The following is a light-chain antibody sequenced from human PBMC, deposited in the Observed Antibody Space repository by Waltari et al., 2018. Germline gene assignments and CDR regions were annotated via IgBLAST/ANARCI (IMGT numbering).Light chain of an antibody. CDR1: QNVNSN. CDR3: HQYNNWPPYT. V-gene: IGKV3-15*01. CDR2: GAS. Sequence: EVVMTQPPATRPVSPGERATLSCRASQNVNSNLAWYQQKPGQAPRLLIYGASSTATGIPARFSGSGSGTEFTLTISSLQSEDFAVYYCHQYNNWPPYTFGQGTKLEIK. J-gene: IGKJ2*01.